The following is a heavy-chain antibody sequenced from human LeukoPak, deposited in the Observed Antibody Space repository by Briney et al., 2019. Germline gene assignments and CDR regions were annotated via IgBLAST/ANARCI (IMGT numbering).Heavy chain of an antibody. J-gene: IGHJ4*02. V-gene: IGHV3-7*01. CDR1: GFTFSSYW. D-gene: IGHD3-22*01. Sequence: GGSLRLSCAASGFTFSSYWMSWARQAPGKGLEWVANIKQDGSEKYYVDSVKGRFTISRDNAKNSLYLQMNSLRAEDTAVYYCARDKYYYDSSGYYGTNGGFDYWGQGTLVTVSS. CDR3: ARDKYYYDSSGYYGTNGGFDY. CDR2: IKQDGSEK.